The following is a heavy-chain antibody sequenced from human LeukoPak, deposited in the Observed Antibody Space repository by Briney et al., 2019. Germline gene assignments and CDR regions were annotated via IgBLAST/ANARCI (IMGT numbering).Heavy chain of an antibody. CDR3: ASDHLSIEATGTRY. CDR1: GYTFTSYG. CDR2: ISAYNGHT. D-gene: IGHD6-13*01. J-gene: IGHJ4*02. Sequence: ASVKVSCKASGYTFTSYGLTWVRQAPGQGLEWMGWISAYNGHTKYPQKLQGRVTMTTDTSTSTAYMELRSLRSDDTAVYYCASDHLSIEATGTRYWGQGTLVTVSS. V-gene: IGHV1-18*01.